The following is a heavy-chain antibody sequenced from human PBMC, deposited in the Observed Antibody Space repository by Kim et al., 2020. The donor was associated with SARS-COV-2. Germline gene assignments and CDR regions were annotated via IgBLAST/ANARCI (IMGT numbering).Heavy chain of an antibody. CDR3: ARDRGSADGWFDP. Sequence: YPGSVKGRFTISRENAKNSLYLQMNSLRAGDTAVYYCARDRGSADGWFDPWGQGTLVTVSS. V-gene: IGHV3-13*01. J-gene: IGHJ5*02. D-gene: IGHD3-16*01.